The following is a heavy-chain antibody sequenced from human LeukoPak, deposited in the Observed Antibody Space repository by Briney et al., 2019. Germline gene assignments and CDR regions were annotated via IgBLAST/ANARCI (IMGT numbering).Heavy chain of an antibody. V-gene: IGHV4-59*02. Sequence: GSLRLSCAASGFNVNNAWMSWIRQPPGKGLEWIGYIYYSGSTNYTPSLKSRITISVDTSRNQFSLKLNSVTAADTAIYYCARGRSNYYGMDVWGQGTTVTVSS. D-gene: IGHD1-26*01. CDR2: IYYSGST. J-gene: IGHJ6*02. CDR3: ARGRSNYYGMDV. CDR1: GFNVNNAW.